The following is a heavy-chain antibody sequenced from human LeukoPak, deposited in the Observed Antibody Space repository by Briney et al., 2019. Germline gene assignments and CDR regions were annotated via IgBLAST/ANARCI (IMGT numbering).Heavy chain of an antibody. V-gene: IGHV3-21*01. D-gene: IGHD6-13*01. CDR2: ISSSSNYM. Sequence: PGGSLRLSCAASGFTFSRNAMNWVRQAPGKGLEWVSFISSSSNYMSYAGSVKGRFTISRDNAKNSLYLQMNSLRAEDTAVYYCARPLDSSNNYFDYWGQGTLVTVSA. J-gene: IGHJ4*02. CDR3: ARPLDSSNNYFDY. CDR1: GFTFSRNA.